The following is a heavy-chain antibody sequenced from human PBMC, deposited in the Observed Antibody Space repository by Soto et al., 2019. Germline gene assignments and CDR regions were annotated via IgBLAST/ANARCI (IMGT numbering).Heavy chain of an antibody. CDR2: IYFDGRNK. CDR1: GFTFSSYG. V-gene: IGHV3-33*01. Sequence: GGSLRLSCAASGFTFSSYGMHWVRQAPGKGLEWVAVIYFDGRNKYYADSVKGRFTISRDNSKNTLYLQMSSLRADDTAVYHCARAWGLTTHVFDIWGHGTMVTVSS. CDR3: ARAWGLTTHVFDI. D-gene: IGHD4-17*01. J-gene: IGHJ3*02.